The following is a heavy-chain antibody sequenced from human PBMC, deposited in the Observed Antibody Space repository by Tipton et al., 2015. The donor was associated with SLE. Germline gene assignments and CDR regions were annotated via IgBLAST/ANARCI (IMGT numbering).Heavy chain of an antibody. Sequence: SLRLSCAASGFNFSTYGMHWVRQAPGKGLEWVAFIWYDGSNTYYGDSVKGRFTISRDNSKNTLSLQMNSLRAEDTAMYYCAKESPSKIYSGGVVNWGQGTLVTVSS. CDR3: AKESPSKIYSGGVVN. CDR2: IWYDGSNT. V-gene: IGHV3-30*02. D-gene: IGHD2-15*01. J-gene: IGHJ4*02. CDR1: GFNFSTYG.